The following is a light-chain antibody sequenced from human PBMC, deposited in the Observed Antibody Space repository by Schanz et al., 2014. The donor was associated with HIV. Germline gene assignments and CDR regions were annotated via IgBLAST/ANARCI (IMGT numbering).Light chain of an antibody. J-gene: IGLJ3*02. CDR2: EVS. V-gene: IGLV2-8*01. Sequence: QSALTQPPSASGSPGQSVTISCTGTSSDVGGYNYVSWCQQHPGKAPKLMIYEVSKRPSGVPDRFSGSKSGNTASLTISGLQAEDEADYYCSTYTTSNTWVFGGGTKLTVL. CDR1: SSDVGGYNY. CDR3: STYTTSNTWV.